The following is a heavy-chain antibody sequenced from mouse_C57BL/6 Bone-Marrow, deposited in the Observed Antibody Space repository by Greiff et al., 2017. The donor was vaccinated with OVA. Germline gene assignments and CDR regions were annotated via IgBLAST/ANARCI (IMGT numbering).Heavy chain of an antibody. D-gene: IGHD2-4*01. V-gene: IGHV1-26*01. Sequence: VQLQQSGPELVKPGASVKISCKASGYTFTDYYMNWVKQSHGKSLEWIGDINPNNGGTSYNQKFKGKATLTVDKSSSTAYMELRSLTSEDSAVYYCARSRDYDYGFDYWGQGTTLTVSS. CDR3: ARSRDYDYGFDY. CDR2: INPNNGGT. CDR1: GYTFTDYY. J-gene: IGHJ2*01.